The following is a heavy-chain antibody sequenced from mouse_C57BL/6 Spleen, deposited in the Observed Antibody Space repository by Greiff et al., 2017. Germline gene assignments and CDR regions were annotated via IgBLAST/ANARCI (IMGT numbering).Heavy chain of an antibody. V-gene: IGHV1-54*01. Sequence: QVQLQQSGAELVRPGTSVKVSCKASGYAFTNYLIEWVKQRPGQGLEWIGVINPGSGGTNYNEKFKGKATLTADKSSSTAYMQLSSLTSEDSAVYFCARWILLKGNAMDYWGQGTSVTVSS. CDR1: GYAFTNYL. D-gene: IGHD1-3*01. J-gene: IGHJ4*01. CDR3: ARWILLKGNAMDY. CDR2: INPGSGGT.